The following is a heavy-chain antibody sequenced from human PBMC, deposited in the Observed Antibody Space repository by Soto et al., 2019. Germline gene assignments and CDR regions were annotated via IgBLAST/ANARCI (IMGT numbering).Heavy chain of an antibody. D-gene: IGHD6-19*01. CDR1: GYTFTGYA. CDR2: INAGNGNT. J-gene: IGHJ4*02. Sequence: QVQLVQSGAEEKKPGASVKVSCKASGYTFTGYAMHWVRQAPGQRLEWMGLINAGNGNTKYSQKFQGRVTITRDTSAITAYMELTSLRSEDTAVYYCARAVAVPADFDYWGQGTLVTVSS. V-gene: IGHV1-3*05. CDR3: ARAVAVPADFDY.